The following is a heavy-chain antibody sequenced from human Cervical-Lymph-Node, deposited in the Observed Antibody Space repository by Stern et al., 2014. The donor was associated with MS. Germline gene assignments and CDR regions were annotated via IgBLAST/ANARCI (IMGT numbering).Heavy chain of an antibody. V-gene: IGHV3-33*01. CDR1: GFTFSNYG. CDR3: ARGNWNYEGMGY. J-gene: IGHJ4*02. Sequence: VQLLESGGGVVQPGRSLRLSCAASGFTFSNYGMHWVRQAPGKGLEWLAVIWYDGYKKYYADSVKGRFTISRDNSKNTLFLQMSSLTAEDTALYYCARGNWNYEGMGYWGQGTLVTVSS. D-gene: IGHD1-7*01. CDR2: IWYDGYKK.